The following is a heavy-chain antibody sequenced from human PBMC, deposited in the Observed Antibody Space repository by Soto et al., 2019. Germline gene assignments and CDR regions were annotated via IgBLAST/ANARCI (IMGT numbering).Heavy chain of an antibody. Sequence: SETLSLTCTVSGGSISSYYWSWIRQPPGKGLEWIGYIYYSGSTNYNPSLKSRVTISVDTSKNQFSLKLSSVTAADTAVYYCAREPPHPAQLVPGAFDIWGQGTMVTVSS. V-gene: IGHV4-59*01. J-gene: IGHJ3*02. CDR3: AREPPHPAQLVPGAFDI. D-gene: IGHD6-6*01. CDR1: GGSISSYY. CDR2: IYYSGST.